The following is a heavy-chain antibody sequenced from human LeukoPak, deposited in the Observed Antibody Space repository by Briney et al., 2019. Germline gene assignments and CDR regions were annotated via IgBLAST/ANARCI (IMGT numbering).Heavy chain of an antibody. J-gene: IGHJ5*02. CDR2: IYYSGST. CDR1: GGSISSSSYY. CDR3: ARPVPSRLGWFDP. V-gene: IGHV4-39*01. Sequence: SETLSLACTVSGGSISSSSYYWGWIRQPPGKGLEWIGSIYYSGSTYYNPSLKSRVTISVDTSKNQFSLKLTSVTAADTAVYYCARPVPSRLGWFDPWGQGTLVTVSS. D-gene: IGHD1-1*01.